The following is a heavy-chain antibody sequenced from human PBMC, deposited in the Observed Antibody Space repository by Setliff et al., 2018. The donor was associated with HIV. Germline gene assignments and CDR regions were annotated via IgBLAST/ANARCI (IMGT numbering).Heavy chain of an antibody. D-gene: IGHD2-15*01. CDR3: ARPTNGYCSGGTCPDTFDI. V-gene: IGHV1-69*10. Sequence: ASVKVSCKASGGTFSISAISWARQAPGQGLEWMGGIIPILGIANYAQRFQGRLTITADESTRTAYMELSSLTSEDTAVYYCARPTNGYCSGGTCPDTFDIWGQGTLVTVSS. CDR1: GGTFSISA. CDR2: IIPILGIA. J-gene: IGHJ3*02.